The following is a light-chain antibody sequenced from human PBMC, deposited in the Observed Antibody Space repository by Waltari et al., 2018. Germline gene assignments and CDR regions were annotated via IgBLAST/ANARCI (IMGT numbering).Light chain of an antibody. CDR3: QKYNDPPFT. CDR2: AAS. CDR1: QGISNY. J-gene: IGKJ3*01. Sequence: DIQMTQSPSSLSASVGDRGTITCRARQGISNYLAWYQQKPGKVPGLLIYAASTLQSGVPSRFSGSGYGTDFTLTISSLQPEDVATYYCQKYNDPPFTFGPGTKVDIK. V-gene: IGKV1-27*01.